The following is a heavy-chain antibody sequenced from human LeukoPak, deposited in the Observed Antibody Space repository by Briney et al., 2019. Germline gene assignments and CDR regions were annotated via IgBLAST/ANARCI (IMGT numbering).Heavy chain of an antibody. D-gene: IGHD1-26*01. CDR3: ARDRSGSYDY. Sequence: NPGGSLRLSCAASGLIFSTYSMNWVRQAPGKGLEWVSSISYSGSIYYADSVKGRFTISRDNAKNSLYLQMNSLRAEDTAVYYCARDRSGSYDYWGQGTLVTVSS. J-gene: IGHJ4*02. CDR1: GLIFSTYS. CDR2: ISYSGSI. V-gene: IGHV3-21*04.